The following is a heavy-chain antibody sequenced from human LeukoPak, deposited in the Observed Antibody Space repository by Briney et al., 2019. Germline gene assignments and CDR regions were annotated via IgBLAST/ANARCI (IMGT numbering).Heavy chain of an antibody. CDR1: GGSISSGGYS. J-gene: IGHJ4*02. D-gene: IGHD3-10*01. CDR3: ARERAPYRPGDR. V-gene: IGHV4-30-2*01. CDR2: IYHSGST. Sequence: PSQTLSLTCAVSGGSISSGGYSWSWIRQPPGKGLEWIGYIYHSGSTNYNPSLKSRVTISVDTSKNQFSLKLSSVTAADTAVYYCARERAPYRPGDRWGQGTLVTVSS.